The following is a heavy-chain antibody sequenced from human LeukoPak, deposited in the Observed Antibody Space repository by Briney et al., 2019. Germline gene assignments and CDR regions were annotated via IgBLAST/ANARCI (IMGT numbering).Heavy chain of an antibody. D-gene: IGHD3-10*01. CDR3: AREGDYYGSGSYWEFDP. V-gene: IGHV7-4-1*02. CDR2: INTNTGNP. CDR1: GYTFTSYA. J-gene: IGHJ5*02. Sequence: ASVKVSCKASGYTFTSYAMNWVRQAPGQGLEWMGWINTNTGNPTYAQGFTGRFVFSLDTSVSTAYLQINSLQAEDTAVFYCAREGDYYGSGSYWEFDPWGQGTLVTVSS.